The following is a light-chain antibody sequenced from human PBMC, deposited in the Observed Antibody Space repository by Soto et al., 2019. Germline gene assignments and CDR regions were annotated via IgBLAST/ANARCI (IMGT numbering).Light chain of an antibody. J-gene: IGKJ5*01. CDR3: QQRSNWPPSIT. CDR2: DAS. CDR1: QSVSSY. V-gene: IGKV3-11*01. Sequence: IVLTHSPATLSLSPGEISTLAGRGVQSVSSYLAWYQQKPGPAPRLLIYDASNRATGIPARFSGSGSGTDFTLTISSLEPEDFAVYSCQQRSNWPPSITFGQGTRLEIK.